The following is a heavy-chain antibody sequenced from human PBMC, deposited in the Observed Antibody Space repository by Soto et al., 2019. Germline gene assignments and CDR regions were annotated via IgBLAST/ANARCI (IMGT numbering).Heavy chain of an antibody. CDR1: GGSFTSNTW. CDR3: ASRDPGTSVDY. V-gene: IGHV4-4*02. Sequence: QVQLQESGPGLVKPSGTLSLTCAVSGGSFTSNTWWTWVRQPPGQGLEWIGEIYRTGSTNYNPSLKSRVTTSLDKSENQFSLKVTSLTAADTAVYYCASRDPGTSVDYWGQGTLVTVSS. D-gene: IGHD1-7*01. J-gene: IGHJ4*02. CDR2: IYRTGST.